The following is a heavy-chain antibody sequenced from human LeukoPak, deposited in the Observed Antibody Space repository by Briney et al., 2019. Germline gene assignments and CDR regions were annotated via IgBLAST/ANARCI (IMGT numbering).Heavy chain of an antibody. CDR2: ITHSGST. J-gene: IGHJ4*02. CDR3: ARVGYSSSGNYYNDRGAFDY. CDR1: GGSFSGYY. V-gene: IGHV4-34*01. Sequence: PSETLSLTCAVYGGSFSGYYWSWIRQPPGKGLEWIGEITHSGSTNYNPSLKSRVTISVGTSKNQFSLKLGSVTAADTAVYYCARVGYSSSGNYYNDRGAFDYWGQGTLVTVSS. D-gene: IGHD3-10*01.